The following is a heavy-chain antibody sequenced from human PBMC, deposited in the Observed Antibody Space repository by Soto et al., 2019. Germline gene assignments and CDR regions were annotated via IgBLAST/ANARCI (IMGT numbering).Heavy chain of an antibody. Sequence: EVQLVESGGGLVQPGGSLRLSCAASGFTVSSNYMSWVRQAPGKGLEWVSVIYSGGSTYYADSVKGRFTISRHNSKNTLYLQMNSLRAEDTAVYYCARESSNYVGLYFDYWGLGTLVTVSS. CDR2: IYSGGST. V-gene: IGHV3-53*04. D-gene: IGHD4-4*01. CDR1: GFTVSSNY. J-gene: IGHJ4*02. CDR3: ARESSNYVGLYFDY.